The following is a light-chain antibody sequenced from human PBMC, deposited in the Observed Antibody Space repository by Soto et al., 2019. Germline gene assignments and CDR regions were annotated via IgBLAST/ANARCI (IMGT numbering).Light chain of an antibody. Sequence: DIQMTQSPSTLSASVGDRVTITCRASQSISSWLAWYQQKPGKAPKVLIRDASTLESGDPSRFSGGGSGTEFTLTITSLQPDDFATYYCQEYTTFSRTFGQGT. CDR2: DAS. CDR3: QEYTTFSRT. V-gene: IGKV1-5*01. J-gene: IGKJ1*01. CDR1: QSISSW.